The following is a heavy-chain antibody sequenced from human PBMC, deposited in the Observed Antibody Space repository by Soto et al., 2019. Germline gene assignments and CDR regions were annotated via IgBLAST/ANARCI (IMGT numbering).Heavy chain of an antibody. CDR3: ATWGGEYYYYYGMDV. CDR2: IYSGGST. Sequence: HPGGSLRLSCAASGFTVSSNYMSWVRQAPGKGLEWVSVIYSGGSTYYADSVKGRFTISRDNSKNTLYLQMNSLRAEDTAVYYCATWGGEYYYYYGMDVWGQGTTVTVSS. V-gene: IGHV3-53*01. CDR1: GFTVSSNY. D-gene: IGHD3-10*01. J-gene: IGHJ6*02.